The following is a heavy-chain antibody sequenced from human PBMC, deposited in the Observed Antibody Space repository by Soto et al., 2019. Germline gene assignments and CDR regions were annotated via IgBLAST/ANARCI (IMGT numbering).Heavy chain of an antibody. CDR2: TSPSSLAT. D-gene: IGHD2-21*01. J-gene: IGHJ4*02. Sequence: GASVKVSFKASGYTFTGYYSHWLQQSPGQGLELMGWTSPSSLATNYAQRFQGRVTMSRDRATSTVYIDLSRLKSEDTAVSYCAPEDAERAPRFLDYCRQGTVVIFSS. V-gene: IGHV1-2*03. CDR1: GYTFTGYY. CDR3: APEDAERAPRFLDY.